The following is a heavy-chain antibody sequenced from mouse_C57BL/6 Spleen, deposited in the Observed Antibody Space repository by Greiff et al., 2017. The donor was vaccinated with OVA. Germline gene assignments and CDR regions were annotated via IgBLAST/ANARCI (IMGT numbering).Heavy chain of an antibody. J-gene: IGHJ3*01. CDR2: ISDGGSYT. CDR3: AREDSNYVPFAY. V-gene: IGHV5-4*01. Sequence: EVQLVESGGGLVKPGGSLKLSCAASGFTFSSYAMSWVRQTPEKRLEWVATISDGGSYTYYPDNVKGRFTISRDNAKNNLYLQMSHLKSEDTAMYYCAREDSNYVPFAYWGQGTLVTVSA. CDR1: GFTFSSYA. D-gene: IGHD2-5*01.